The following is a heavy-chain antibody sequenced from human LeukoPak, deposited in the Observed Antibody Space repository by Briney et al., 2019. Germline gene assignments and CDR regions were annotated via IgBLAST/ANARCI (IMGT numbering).Heavy chain of an antibody. Sequence: ASVKVSCKASGYTFTSYDINWVRQATGQGLEWMGWMNPNSGNTGYAQKFQGRVTMTRNTSISTAYMELSSLRAEDTAVYYCARDPSPPHCSSTSCYSVLLYYFDYWGQGTLVTVSS. J-gene: IGHJ4*02. D-gene: IGHD2-2*01. CDR1: GYTFTSYD. CDR2: MNPNSGNT. V-gene: IGHV1-8*01. CDR3: ARDPSPPHCSSTSCYSVLLYYFDY.